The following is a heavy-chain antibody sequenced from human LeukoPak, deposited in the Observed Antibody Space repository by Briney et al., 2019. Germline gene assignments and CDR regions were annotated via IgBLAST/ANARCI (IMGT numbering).Heavy chain of an antibody. CDR3: ARAKGLFDH. CDR2: INPSGGST. Sequence: GASVKVSCKASGYTFAIYYIHWVRQAPGQGPEWMGIINPSGGSTSYTQKFQGRLTMTRDTSTSTVYMELSSLRSEDTAVYYCARAKGLFDHWGQGTQVTVSS. CDR1: GYTFAIYY. V-gene: IGHV1-46*01. J-gene: IGHJ4*02.